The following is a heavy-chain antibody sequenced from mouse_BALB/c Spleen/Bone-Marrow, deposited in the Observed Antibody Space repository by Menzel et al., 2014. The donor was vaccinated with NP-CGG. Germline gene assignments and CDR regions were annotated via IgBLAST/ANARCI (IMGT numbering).Heavy chain of an antibody. CDR3: TSPTARACFDY. D-gene: IGHD3-2*01. CDR2: IDPSDSYT. V-gene: IGHV1S127*01. CDR1: GYTFTSYW. Sequence: VQLQQSGAELVKPGASVKMSCKASGYTFTSYWMHWVKQRPGQGLEWIGVIDPSDSYTSYNQKFKGKATLTVDTSSSTAYMQLSSLTSEDSAVYYCTSPTARACFDYWGQGTTLTVSS. J-gene: IGHJ2*01.